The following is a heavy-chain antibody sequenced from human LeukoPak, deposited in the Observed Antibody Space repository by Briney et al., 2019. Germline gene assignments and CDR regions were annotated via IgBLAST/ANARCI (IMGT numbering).Heavy chain of an antibody. CDR3: AKGLRGSSHY. Sequence: GGSLSLSCAASGFTFNSDAMTWVRQAPEKGLQWVSSITDSGVDTYYADSVKGRFTISRDNSKNTLFLQMNSLRAEDTAVYYCAKGLRGSSHYGGQGTIVPVSS. J-gene: IGHJ4*02. CDR1: GFTFNSDA. V-gene: IGHV3-23*01. D-gene: IGHD1-26*01. CDR2: ITDSGVDT.